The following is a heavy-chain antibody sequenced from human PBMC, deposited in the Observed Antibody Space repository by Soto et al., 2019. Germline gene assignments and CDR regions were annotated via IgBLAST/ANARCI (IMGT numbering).Heavy chain of an antibody. CDR1: GGSVSSGSYY. J-gene: IGHJ4*02. CDR3: ASHSNFWSGYYTAHFDY. CDR2: IYYSGST. Sequence: PSETLSLTYTVSGGSVSSGSYYWSWIRQPPGKGLEWIGYIYYSGSTNYNPSLKSRVTISVDTSKNQFSLKLSSVTAADTAVYYCASHSNFWSGYYTAHFDYWGQGTLVTVSS. D-gene: IGHD3-3*01. V-gene: IGHV4-61*01.